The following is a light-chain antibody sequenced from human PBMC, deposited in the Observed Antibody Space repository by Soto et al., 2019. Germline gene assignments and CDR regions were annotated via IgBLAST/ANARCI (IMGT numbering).Light chain of an antibody. CDR3: QQYNTGPRT. Sequence: EIVMTQSPATLSVSPGERATLSCRASQSVSSNLAWYQQKPGQAPRLLIYGASTRATGIPARFSGSGSGTKFTLTISSLQSEDFAVYYCQQYNTGPRTFGKGTKV. J-gene: IGKJ1*01. CDR2: GAS. CDR1: QSVSSN. V-gene: IGKV3-15*01.